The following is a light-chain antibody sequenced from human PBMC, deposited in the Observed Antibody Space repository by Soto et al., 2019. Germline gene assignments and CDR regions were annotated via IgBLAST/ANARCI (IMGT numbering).Light chain of an antibody. Sequence: QAVLTQPASVSGSPGKSITVSCTGISSDFGDDKYVSWYQQQPGKGPNLLIYGVNSRPSGISNRFYGSKSGNTASLTISGSQIEDEAEYLCGSFTTSGIWVFGGGTKLTVL. J-gene: IGLJ3*02. V-gene: IGLV2-14*01. CDR3: GSFTTSGIWV. CDR2: GVN. CDR1: SSDFGDDKY.